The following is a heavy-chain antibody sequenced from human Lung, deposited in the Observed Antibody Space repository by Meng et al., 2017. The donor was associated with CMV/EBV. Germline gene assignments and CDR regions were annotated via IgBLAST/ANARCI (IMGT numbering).Heavy chain of an antibody. CDR2: MWNVGKRN. D-gene: IGHD4-11*01. Sequence: GESLKISCATSGFMFSTYGMHWVRQAPGKGLEWVAVMWNVGKRNYYGDSVKGRFTISRDDSKNTVNLQMNNVRDEDKAVYYCARDGNDYGNYWFDSWGQGTXVTVSS. V-gene: IGHV3-33*08. CDR3: ARDGNDYGNYWFDS. J-gene: IGHJ5*01. CDR1: GFMFSTYG.